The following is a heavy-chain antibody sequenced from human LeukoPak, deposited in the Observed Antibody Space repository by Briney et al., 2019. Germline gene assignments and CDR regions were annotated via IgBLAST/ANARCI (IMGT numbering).Heavy chain of an antibody. CDR2: ISYSGSI. D-gene: IGHD2-21*01. V-gene: IGHV4-31*03. CDR3: ARMTRATVVVKRYYFDY. Sequence: PSETLALLFSVLGVPLYSGSYYWSWIRQHPGTGLERIGYISYSGSIYYNLSLKSRLSLSGEMSKTQVSANVKSETAADAPVFFCARMTRATVVVKRYYFDYRGQGTPATVSS. J-gene: IGHJ4*02. CDR1: GVPLYSGSYY.